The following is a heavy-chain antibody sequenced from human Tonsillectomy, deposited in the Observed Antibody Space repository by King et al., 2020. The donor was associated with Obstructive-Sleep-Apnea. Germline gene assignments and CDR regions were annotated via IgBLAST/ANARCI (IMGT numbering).Heavy chain of an antibody. CDR2: ISGRGGST. CDR3: AKAEFRYYDILTGYEGYYYYGMDV. Sequence: VQLVESGGGLVQPGGSLRLSCAASGFTFSSYAMSWVRQAPGKGLEWVSAISGRGGSTYYADSVKGRFTISRDNSNSTPYLQMKSLRAEETAVCNCAKAEFRYYDILTGYEGYYYYGMDVWGQGTTVTVSS. J-gene: IGHJ6*02. CDR1: GFTFSSYA. V-gene: IGHV3-23*04. D-gene: IGHD3-9*01.